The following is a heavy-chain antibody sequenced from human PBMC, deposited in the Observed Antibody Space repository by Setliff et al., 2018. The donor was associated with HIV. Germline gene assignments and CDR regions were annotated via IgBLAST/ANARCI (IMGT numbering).Heavy chain of an antibody. J-gene: IGHJ4*02. CDR2: IYHSGFT. D-gene: IGHD3-10*01. CDR3: VRRVSHGSQPSYFAY. V-gene: IGHV4-38-2*02. Sequence: SATLSLTCTVSGYSISSGYYWGCIRLPPGKGLEWIGDIYHSGFTIYNPSLKSRVTLSLDTSKNQFSLKLRSVTAADTAVYFCVRRVSHGSQPSYFAYWGQGTLVTASS. CDR1: GYSISSGYY.